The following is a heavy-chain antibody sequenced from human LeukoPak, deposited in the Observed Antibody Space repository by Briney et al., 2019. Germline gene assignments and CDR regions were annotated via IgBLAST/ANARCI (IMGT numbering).Heavy chain of an antibody. V-gene: IGHV4-59*01. J-gene: IGHJ1*01. CDR3: AREDYCSGGSCYSGYFQH. CDR1: GGSISSYY. D-gene: IGHD2-15*01. Sequence: PSETLSLTCTVSGGSISSYYWSWIRRPPGKGLEWIGYIYYSGTTNYNPSLKSRVTISVDTSKNQFSLKLSSVTAADTAVYYCAREDYCSGGSCYSGYFQHWGLGTLVTVSS. CDR2: IYYSGTT.